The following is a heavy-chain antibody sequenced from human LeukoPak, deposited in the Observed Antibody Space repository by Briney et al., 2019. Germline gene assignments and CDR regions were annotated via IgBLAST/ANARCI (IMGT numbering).Heavy chain of an antibody. CDR3: ARDPYYYDNSADY. Sequence: GRSLRLSCAASGFTFSSYAMHWVRQAPGKGLEWAAVISYDGSNKYYADSVKGRFTISRDNSKNTLYLQMNSLRAEDTAVYYCARDPYYYDNSADYWGQGTLVTVSS. J-gene: IGHJ4*02. CDR2: ISYDGSNK. V-gene: IGHV3-30-3*01. D-gene: IGHD3-22*01. CDR1: GFTFSSYA.